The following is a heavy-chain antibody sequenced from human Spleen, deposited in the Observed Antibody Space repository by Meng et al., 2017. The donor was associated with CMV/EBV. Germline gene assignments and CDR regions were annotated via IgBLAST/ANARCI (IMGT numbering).Heavy chain of an antibody. CDR3: AKEVPPAAGFIYFDY. D-gene: IGHD2-2*01. CDR1: GPTFSYHT. CDR2: TSHDGNHK. Sequence: GESLKISCAASGPTFSYHTMYWVRQAPGKGLEWVAFTSHDGNHKNYADSVQGRSTISRDNSKNTLYLQMNSLRAEDTAVYHCAKEVPPAAGFIYFDYWGQGTLVTVSS. J-gene: IGHJ4*02. V-gene: IGHV3-30*04.